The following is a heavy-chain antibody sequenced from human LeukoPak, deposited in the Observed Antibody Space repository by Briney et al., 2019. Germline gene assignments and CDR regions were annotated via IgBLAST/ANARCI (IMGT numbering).Heavy chain of an antibody. D-gene: IGHD6-13*01. CDR3: AKGTSFSSSWYVHY. V-gene: IGHV3-48*01. CDR2: ISSSSSTI. J-gene: IGHJ4*02. CDR1: GFTFSNYS. Sequence: GGSLRLSCATSGFTFSNYSMNWVRQAPGKGLEWVSYISSSSSTIYFADSVKGRFTISRDNSKNTLYLQMNSLSAEDTAAYYCAKGTSFSSSWYVHYWGQGTLVTVSS.